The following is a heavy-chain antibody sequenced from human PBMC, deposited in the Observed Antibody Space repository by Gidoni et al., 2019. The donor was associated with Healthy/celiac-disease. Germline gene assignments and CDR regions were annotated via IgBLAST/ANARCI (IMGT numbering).Heavy chain of an antibody. CDR1: GFTFSSYS. Sequence: EVQLVESGGGLVQPGGSLRLSCAASGFTFSSYSMNWVRQAPGTGLEWVSYISSSSSTIYYADSVKGRFTISRDNAKNSLYLQMNSLRAEDTAVYYCARDFRGTYYYDSSGYSSPDSHDAFDIWGQGTMVTVSS. D-gene: IGHD3-22*01. V-gene: IGHV3-48*04. CDR3: ARDFRGTYYYDSSGYSSPDSHDAFDI. CDR2: ISSSSSTI. J-gene: IGHJ3*02.